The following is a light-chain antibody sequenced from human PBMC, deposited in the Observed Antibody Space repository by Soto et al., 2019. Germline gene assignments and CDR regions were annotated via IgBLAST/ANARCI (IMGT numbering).Light chain of an antibody. CDR3: QQYNYRPPA. J-gene: IGKJ5*01. V-gene: IGKV3-15*01. CDR1: QSVSGN. Sequence: EIVMTQSPATLSVSPGERAALSCRASQSVSGNLAWYQQTPGQAPRLLIYGASTRATGIAARFSGSGFGTEFTLTISSLKSEDFAVYYCQQYNYRPPAFGQGTRLEIK. CDR2: GAS.